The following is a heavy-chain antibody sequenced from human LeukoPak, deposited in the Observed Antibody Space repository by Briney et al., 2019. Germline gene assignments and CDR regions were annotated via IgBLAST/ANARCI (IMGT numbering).Heavy chain of an antibody. CDR2: IYYRGST. D-gene: IGHD5-18*01. CDR3: AVTTGYTYGYRSIDY. J-gene: IGHJ4*02. V-gene: IGHV4-39*01. CDR1: GGSITSNNYY. Sequence: SETLSLTCTVSGGSITSNNYYWGWVRQPPGKGLEWIGTIYYRGSTYYNPSLKSRVTISIDTSKNQFSLKLTSVTAADTAVFYCAVTTGYTYGYRSIDYWGQGTLVTVSS.